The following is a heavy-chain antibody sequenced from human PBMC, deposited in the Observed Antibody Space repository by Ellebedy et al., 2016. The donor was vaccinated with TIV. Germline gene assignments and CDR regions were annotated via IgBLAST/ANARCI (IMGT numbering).Heavy chain of an antibody. V-gene: IGHV3-30-3*01. CDR3: ARDDSGYYEFDY. J-gene: IGHJ4*02. Sequence: GESLKISCAASGFTFSSYRMHWVRQGPGKGLEWVAVALVSFDGGNQYYADSVKGRFTISRDNSKNTLYLQMNNLRAEDTALYYCARDDSGYYEFDYWGQGTLVTVFS. D-gene: IGHD3-22*01. CDR1: GFTFSSYR. CDR2: VSFDGGNQ.